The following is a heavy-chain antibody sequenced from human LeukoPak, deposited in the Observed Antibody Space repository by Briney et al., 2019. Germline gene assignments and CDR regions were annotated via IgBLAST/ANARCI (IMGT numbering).Heavy chain of an antibody. D-gene: IGHD3-22*01. J-gene: IGHJ4*02. CDR1: GFTFSSYW. CDR2: INSDGSST. V-gene: IGHV3-74*01. CDR3: AKDNYYDSSGHIFDY. Sequence: GGSLRLSCAASGFTFSSYWMHWVRQAPGKGLVWVSRINSDGSSTSYADSVKGRFTISRDNAKNSLYLQMNSLRAEDTALYYCAKDNYYDSSGHIFDYWGQGTLVTVSS.